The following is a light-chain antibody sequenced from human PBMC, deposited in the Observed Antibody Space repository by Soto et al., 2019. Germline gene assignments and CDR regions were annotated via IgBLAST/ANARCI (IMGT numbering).Light chain of an antibody. CDR3: SAYRDNISLH. J-gene: IGLJ2*01. V-gene: IGLV2-14*01. Sequence: QSALTQPASVSGSPRQSITISCTGTSRDIGGHHFVSWYQHHPGKAPKLLIYGVNDRPSAVSIRFSGSKAGNTASLTISRLQAEDEAYYYCSAYRDNISLHFGGGTKLTVL. CDR1: SRDIGGHHF. CDR2: GVN.